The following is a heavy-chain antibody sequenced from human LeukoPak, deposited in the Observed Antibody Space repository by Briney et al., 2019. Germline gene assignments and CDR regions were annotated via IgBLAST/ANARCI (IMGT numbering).Heavy chain of an antibody. V-gene: IGHV3-7*01. Sequence: GGSLRLSCAASGFTFSSYGMHWVRQAPGKGLEWVANIKQDGSEKYYVDSVKGRFTISRDNAKNSLYLQMNSLRAEDTAVYYCARVGVRDYWGQGTLVTVSS. J-gene: IGHJ4*02. CDR2: IKQDGSEK. D-gene: IGHD1-1*01. CDR1: GFTFSSYG. CDR3: ARVGVRDY.